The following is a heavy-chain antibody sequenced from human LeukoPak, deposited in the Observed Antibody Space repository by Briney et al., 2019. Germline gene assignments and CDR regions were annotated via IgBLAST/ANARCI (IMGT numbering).Heavy chain of an antibody. CDR2: IYYSEST. J-gene: IGHJ6*01. CDR3: ARLRYDSSSYYYYYYGMDV. V-gene: IGHV4-59*08. Sequence: SETLSLTCTVSGGSISSYYWSWIRQPPGKGLEWIGYIYYSESTNYNPSLKGRVTISVDMSKNQFSLKLSSVTAADTAVYYCARLRYDSSSYYYYYYGMDVWGQGTTVTVSS. D-gene: IGHD3-22*01. CDR1: GGSISSYY.